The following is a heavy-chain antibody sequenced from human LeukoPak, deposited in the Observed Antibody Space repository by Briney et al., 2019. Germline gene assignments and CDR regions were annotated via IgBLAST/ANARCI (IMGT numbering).Heavy chain of an antibody. D-gene: IGHD4-17*01. CDR3: ARLASTVTTWFDP. Sequence: SVKVSCKASGGTFSSYAISWVRQASGQGLEWMGGIIPIFGTANYAQKFQGRVTITADESTSTAYMELSSLRSEDTAVYYCARLASTVTTWFDPWGQGTLVTVSS. CDR2: IIPIFGTA. CDR1: GGTFSSYA. J-gene: IGHJ5*02. V-gene: IGHV1-69*13.